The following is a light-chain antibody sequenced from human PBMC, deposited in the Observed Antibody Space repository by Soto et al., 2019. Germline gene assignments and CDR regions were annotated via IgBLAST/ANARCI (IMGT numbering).Light chain of an antibody. V-gene: IGKV3-20*01. CDR3: QQYGSSLFT. CDR2: GAS. Sequence: IVLTQSPGTLSLSPRERATLSCRASQSVSSSYLAWYQQKPGQAPRLLIYGASSRATGIPDRFSGSGSGTDFTLTISRLEPEDFAVYYCQQYGSSLFTFGPGTKVDIK. CDR1: QSVSSSY. J-gene: IGKJ3*01.